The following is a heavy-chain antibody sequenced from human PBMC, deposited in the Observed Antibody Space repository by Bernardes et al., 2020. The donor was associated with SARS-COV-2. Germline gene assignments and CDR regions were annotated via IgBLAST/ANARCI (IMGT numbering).Heavy chain of an antibody. CDR3: ARDSGGSFDY. CDR1: GYTFTSFR. J-gene: IGHJ4*02. Sequence: ASVKVSCKASGYTFTSFRVNWVRHATGQGLEWVGWMSPISGDTGYARKFQGRVTLTRNTSISTAYLELSSLRSEDTAVYFCARDSGGSFDYWGQGTLVTVSS. V-gene: IGHV1-8*01. CDR2: MSPISGDT. D-gene: IGHD6-19*01.